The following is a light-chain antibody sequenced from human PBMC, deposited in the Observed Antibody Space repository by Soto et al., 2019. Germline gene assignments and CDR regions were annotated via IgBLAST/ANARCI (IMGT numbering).Light chain of an antibody. J-gene: IGKJ2*01. Sequence: AIRMTQSPSSFSASTGDRVTITCRASQGISSYLAWYQQKPGKAPKLLIYAASTLQSGVPSRFSGSGSGTDSSLTISCLQTEDFATYHCQQYDSKPPTFGQGTKLEI. CDR1: QGISSY. CDR3: QQYDSKPPT. V-gene: IGKV1-8*01. CDR2: AAS.